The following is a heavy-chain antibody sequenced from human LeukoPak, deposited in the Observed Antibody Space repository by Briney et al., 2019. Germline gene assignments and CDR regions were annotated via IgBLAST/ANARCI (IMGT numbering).Heavy chain of an antibody. V-gene: IGHV4-38-2*02. D-gene: IGHD5-12*01. CDR1: GNSISSGYY. CDR3: ARLHFFGYSGYAFDY. CDR2: IYHSGST. J-gene: IGHJ4*02. Sequence: PSETQSLTCTVSGNSISSGYYWGWIRQPPGKGLEWIGSIYHSGSTYYNPSLKSRVTILVDTSKNQFSLRLSSVTAADTAVYYCARLHFFGYSGYAFDYWGQGTLVTVSS.